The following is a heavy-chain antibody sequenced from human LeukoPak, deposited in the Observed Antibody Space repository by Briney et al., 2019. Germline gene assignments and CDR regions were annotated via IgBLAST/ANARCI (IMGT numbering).Heavy chain of an antibody. CDR3: ARGGEIVVVTATLDY. Sequence: ASVKVSCKASGYTFTSYGISWVRQAPGRGLEWMGWISAYNGNTNYAQRLQGRVTMTTDTSTSTAYMGLRSLRSDDTAVYYCARGGEIVVVTATLDYWGQGTLVTVSS. CDR2: ISAYNGNT. J-gene: IGHJ4*02. CDR1: GYTFTSYG. V-gene: IGHV1-18*01. D-gene: IGHD2-21*02.